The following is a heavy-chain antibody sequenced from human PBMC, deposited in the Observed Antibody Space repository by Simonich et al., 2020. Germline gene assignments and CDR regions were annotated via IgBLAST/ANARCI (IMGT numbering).Heavy chain of an antibody. Sequence: QVQLQQWGAGLLKPSETLSLTCAVYGGSFSGYYWSWIRQPPGKGLEWIGEINHSGRTNDNPSLKGEFTISVDTSKNQFSLRLSSVTAADTAVYYCARRGYYNFWSGYEYFQHWGQGTLVTVSS. CDR3: ARRGYYNFWSGYEYFQH. D-gene: IGHD3-3*01. CDR1: GGSFSGYY. V-gene: IGHV4-34*01. J-gene: IGHJ1*01. CDR2: INHSGRT.